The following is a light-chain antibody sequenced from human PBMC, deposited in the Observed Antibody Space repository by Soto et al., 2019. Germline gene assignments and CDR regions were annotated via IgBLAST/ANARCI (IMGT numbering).Light chain of an antibody. CDR3: QEYNTWPWT. CDR1: QSVHNN. CDR2: GAS. Sequence: ETLMTQSPATLSVSPGERATLSCRASQSVHNNLVWYQQKLGQAPRVLIYGASTRATGIPARFSGSGSGTEFILTITSLQSEDFAVYYCQEYNTWPWTFGQGTKVEFK. V-gene: IGKV3-15*01. J-gene: IGKJ1*01.